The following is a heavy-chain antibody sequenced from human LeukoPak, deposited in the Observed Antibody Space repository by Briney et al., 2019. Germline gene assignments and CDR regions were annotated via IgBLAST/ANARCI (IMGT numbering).Heavy chain of an antibody. Sequence: VESLKLSCKGSGYSYTSYWIGWVRQMPGKGLEWMGIIYPGDSDTRYSPSFQGQVTISADKSISTAYLQWSSLKASDTAMYYCARTADCSGGSCYSGNAFDIWGQGTMVTVSS. D-gene: IGHD2-15*01. J-gene: IGHJ3*02. CDR1: GYSYTSYW. CDR3: ARTADCSGGSCYSGNAFDI. V-gene: IGHV5-51*01. CDR2: IYPGDSDT.